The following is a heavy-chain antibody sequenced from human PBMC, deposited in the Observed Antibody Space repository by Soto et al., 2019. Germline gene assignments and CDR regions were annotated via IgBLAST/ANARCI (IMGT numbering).Heavy chain of an antibody. J-gene: IGHJ4*02. CDR2: MTYGGGAA. CDR3: VSSCKGACRD. CDR1: GGPISTSPYV. Sequence: SETLSLTCTVSGGPISTSPYVWGWVRQSPGRGLKWIGSMTYGGGAAYYSSSLKSRVTISVDTAKNEFSLRLSSVTAADTGLYFCVSSCKGACRDWGQGTVVNVSS. V-gene: IGHV4-39*01. D-gene: IGHD2-15*01.